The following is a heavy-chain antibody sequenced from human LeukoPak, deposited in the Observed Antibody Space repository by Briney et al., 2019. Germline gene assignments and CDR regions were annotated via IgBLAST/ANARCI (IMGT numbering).Heavy chain of an antibody. V-gene: IGHV3-23*01. CDR3: AKDSAKKYDDY. J-gene: IGHJ4*02. CDR1: GFTFSNFW. CDR2: ISGSDGST. D-gene: IGHD2/OR15-2a*01. Sequence: PGGSLRLSCAASGFTFSNFWMHWVRQAPGKGLEWVSGISGSDGSTNCADSVKGRFTISRENSKNTLYLQMNSLRAEDTAVYYCAKDSAKKYDDYWGQGTLVTVSS.